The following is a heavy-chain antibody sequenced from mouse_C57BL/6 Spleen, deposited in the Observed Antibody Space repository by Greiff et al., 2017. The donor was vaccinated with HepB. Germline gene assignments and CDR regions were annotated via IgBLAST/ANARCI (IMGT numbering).Heavy chain of an antibody. J-gene: IGHJ3*01. D-gene: IGHD1-1*01. V-gene: IGHV14-3*01. CDR3: ARAQTLITTVVATPLAY. CDR2: IDPANGNT. Sequence: VQLQQSVAELVRPGASVKLSCTASGFNIKNTYMHWVKQRPEQGLEWIGRIDPANGNTKYAPKFQGKGTITADTSSNTAYLQLSSLTSEDTAIYYCARAQTLITTVVATPLAYWGPGTLVTVSA. CDR1: GFNIKNTY.